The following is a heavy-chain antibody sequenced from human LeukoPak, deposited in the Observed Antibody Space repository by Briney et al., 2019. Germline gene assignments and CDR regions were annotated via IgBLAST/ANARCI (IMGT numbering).Heavy chain of an antibody. CDR3: ARDLYGTYAY. J-gene: IGHJ4*02. CDR2: VYYSGSSGST. CDR1: GGSLSNHY. Sequence: SETLSLTCTVSGGSLSNHYWSWIRQPPGKALEWIGYVYYSGSSGSTNYNPSLKSRVTISLDTSKNQFSLRLTSVTAADTAVYYCARDLYGTYAYWGQGTLATVSS. V-gene: IGHV4-59*11. D-gene: IGHD1-26*01.